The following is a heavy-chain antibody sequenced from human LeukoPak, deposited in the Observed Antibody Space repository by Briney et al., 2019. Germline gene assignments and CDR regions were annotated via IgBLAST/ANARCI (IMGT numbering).Heavy chain of an antibody. CDR1: GGSISSSTYY. D-gene: IGHD3-10*01. CDR2: YSGST. Sequence: NPSETLSLTCTVSGGSISSSTYYWARIRQPPGKGLEYIGSYSGSTYYNPSLKSRVTIFVDTSQKQFSLKLSSVTAADTAVYYCARSSYGAGSKPYWVDYWGQGTLVTVSS. V-gene: IGHV4-39*01. J-gene: IGHJ4*02. CDR3: ARSSYGAGSKPYWVDY.